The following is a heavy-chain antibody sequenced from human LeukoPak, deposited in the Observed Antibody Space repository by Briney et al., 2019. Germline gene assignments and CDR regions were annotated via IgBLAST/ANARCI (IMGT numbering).Heavy chain of an antibody. Sequence: TGGSLRLSCAASGFTFSSYAMSWVRQAPGKGLEWVSAISGRGSSTYYADSVKGRFTISRDNSKNTLYLQMNSLRAEDTALYYCAKHRGQYFDYWGQGTLVTVSS. CDR3: AKHRGQYFDY. CDR1: GFTFSSYA. D-gene: IGHD5-12*01. V-gene: IGHV3-23*01. CDR2: ISGRGSST. J-gene: IGHJ4*02.